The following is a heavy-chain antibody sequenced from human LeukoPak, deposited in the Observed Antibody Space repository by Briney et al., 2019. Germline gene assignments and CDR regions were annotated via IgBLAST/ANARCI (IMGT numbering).Heavy chain of an antibody. V-gene: IGHV4-38-2*02. D-gene: IGHD2-2*01. J-gene: IGHJ5*02. CDR1: GYSISSGYY. Sequence: SETLSLTCTVSGYSISSGYYWGWIRQPPGKGLEWIGSIYHSGSTYYNPSLKSRITISVDTSKNQFSLKLNSMTAADTAVYYCARDGTSNLWGQGTLVTVSS. CDR3: ARDGTSNL. CDR2: IYHSGST.